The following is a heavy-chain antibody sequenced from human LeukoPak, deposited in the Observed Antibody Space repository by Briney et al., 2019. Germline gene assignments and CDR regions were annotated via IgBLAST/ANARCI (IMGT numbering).Heavy chain of an antibody. CDR3: ARDVDDYGDLGWFDP. Sequence: ASVKVSCKASGYTFTSYYMHWVRQAPGQGPEWMGIINPSGGSTSYAQKFQGRVTMTRDTSTSTVYMELRSLRSDDTAVYYCARDVDDYGDLGWFDPWGQGTLVTVSS. J-gene: IGHJ5*02. D-gene: IGHD4-17*01. V-gene: IGHV1-46*01. CDR1: GYTFTSYY. CDR2: INPSGGST.